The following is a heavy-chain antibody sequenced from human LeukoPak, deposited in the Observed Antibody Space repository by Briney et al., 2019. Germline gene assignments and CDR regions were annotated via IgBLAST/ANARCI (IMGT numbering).Heavy chain of an antibody. J-gene: IGHJ4*02. Sequence: ASVKVSCKASGGTFSSYAISWVRQAPGQGLEWMGGIIPIFGTANYAQKFQGRVTITADKSTSTAYMELSSLRSEDTAVYYCARDRAYDILTGYYGTQSEMYYFDSWGQGTLVTVSS. V-gene: IGHV1-69*06. CDR2: IIPIFGTA. D-gene: IGHD3-9*01. CDR1: GGTFSSYA. CDR3: ARDRAYDILTGYYGTQSEMYYFDS.